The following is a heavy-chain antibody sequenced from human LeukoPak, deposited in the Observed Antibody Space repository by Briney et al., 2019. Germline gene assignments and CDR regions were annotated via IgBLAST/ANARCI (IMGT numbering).Heavy chain of an antibody. Sequence: VTPGGSLRLFCAASGFTFRSSDMNWARQAPGKGLEWLSSISRSGSRFYADSVTGRLTSSRDNAKNSLYLQMNSLRAEDTAVYHCATVRGGTSRDFDYWGQGTLVTVSS. V-gene: IGHV3-21*01. CDR2: ISRSGSR. CDR1: GFTFRSSD. D-gene: IGHD3-10*01. J-gene: IGHJ4*02. CDR3: ATVRGGTSRDFDY.